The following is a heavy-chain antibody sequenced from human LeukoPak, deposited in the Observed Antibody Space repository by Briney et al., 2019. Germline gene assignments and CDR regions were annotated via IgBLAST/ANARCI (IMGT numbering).Heavy chain of an antibody. D-gene: IGHD5-24*01. Sequence: ASVKVSCKASGGTFSNYAISWVRQAPGQGLEWMGWISAYNGNTNYAQKLQGRVTMTTDTSTSTAYMELRSLRSDDTAVYYCARSLQLWFDPWGQGTLVTVSS. J-gene: IGHJ5*02. CDR2: ISAYNGNT. CDR3: ARSLQLWFDP. V-gene: IGHV1-18*01. CDR1: GGTFSNYA.